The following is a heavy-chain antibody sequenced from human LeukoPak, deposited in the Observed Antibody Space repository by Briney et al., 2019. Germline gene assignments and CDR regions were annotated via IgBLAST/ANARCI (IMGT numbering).Heavy chain of an antibody. CDR3: ARGEYYYGSGSPYFDY. V-gene: IGHV3-11*01. J-gene: IGHJ4*02. CDR1: GFTFSDYY. D-gene: IGHD3-10*01. Sequence: GGSLRLSCAASGFTFSDYYMSWIRQAPGKGLEWVSSVKGRFTISRDNAKNSLYLQMSSLRAEDTAVYYCARGEYYYGSGSPYFDYWGQGTLSPSPQ.